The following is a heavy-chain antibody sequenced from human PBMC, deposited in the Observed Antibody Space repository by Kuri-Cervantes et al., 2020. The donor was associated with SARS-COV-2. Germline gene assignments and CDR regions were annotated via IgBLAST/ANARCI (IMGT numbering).Heavy chain of an antibody. CDR2: INPNSGGT. J-gene: IGHJ4*02. CDR3: ARSYGSGSYPPDH. Sequence: ASVKVSCKASGYTFTSYDINWVRQAPGQELGWMGRINPNSGGTNYAQKFQGRVTITADKSTSTAYMELSSLRSEDTAVYYCARSYGSGSYPPDHWGQGTLVTVSS. V-gene: IGHV1/OR15-1*04. D-gene: IGHD3-10*01. CDR1: GYTFTSYD.